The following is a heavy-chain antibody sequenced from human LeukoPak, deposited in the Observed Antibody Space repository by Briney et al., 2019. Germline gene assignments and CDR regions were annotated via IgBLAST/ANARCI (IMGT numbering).Heavy chain of an antibody. V-gene: IGHV3-23*01. J-gene: IGHJ6*02. CDR3: AKTIVWFHGMDV. D-gene: IGHD3-10*01. CDR2: ISGSGGST. Sequence: GGSLGLSCAASGFTFSSYAMSWVRQAPGKGLEWVSAISGSGGSTYYADSVKGRFTISRDNSKNTLYLQMNSLRAEDTAVYYCAKTIVWFHGMDVWGQGTTVTVSS. CDR1: GFTFSSYA.